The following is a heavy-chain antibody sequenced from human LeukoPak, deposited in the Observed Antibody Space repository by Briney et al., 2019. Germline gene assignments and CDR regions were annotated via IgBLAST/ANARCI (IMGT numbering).Heavy chain of an antibody. CDR2: ISYDGSNK. V-gene: IGHV3-30*18. CDR3: AKDYSSSSSWYYYYGMDV. CDR1: GFTFSSYG. Sequence: GGSLRLSCAASGFTFSSYGMHWVRQAPGKGLEWVAVISYDGSNKYYADSVKGRFTISRDNSKNTLYLQMNSLRAEDTAVYYCAKDYSSSSSWYYYYGMDVWGQGTTVTVSS. J-gene: IGHJ6*02. D-gene: IGHD6-13*01.